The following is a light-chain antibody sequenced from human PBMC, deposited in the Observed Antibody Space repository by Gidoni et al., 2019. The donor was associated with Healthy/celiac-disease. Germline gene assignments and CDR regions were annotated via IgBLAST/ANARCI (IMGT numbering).Light chain of an antibody. Sequence: AIPMTQSTSSLSASVGDRVTITCRASQGIRNDLGWYQQKPGKAPKLLIYAASSLQSGVPSRFSGSGSGTDFTLTISSLQPEDFATYYCLQDYNYPRTFXQXTKVEIK. CDR3: LQDYNYPRT. CDR2: AAS. J-gene: IGKJ1*01. CDR1: QGIRND. V-gene: IGKV1-6*01.